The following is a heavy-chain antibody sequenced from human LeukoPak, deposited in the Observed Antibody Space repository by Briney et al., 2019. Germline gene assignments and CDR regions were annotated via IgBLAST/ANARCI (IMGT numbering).Heavy chain of an antibody. D-gene: IGHD3-10*01. J-gene: IGHJ4*02. CDR1: GFTFDDYD. V-gene: IGHV3-43*02. CDR2: ISGDGGST. CDR3: AKAWFGERSGGGFDY. Sequence: GGSLRLSCAASGFTFDDYDIHWVRQAPGKGLEWVSLISGDGGSTYYADSVKGRFTISRDNSKNSLYLQMNSLRTEDTALYYCAKAWFGERSGGGFDYWGQGTLVTVSS.